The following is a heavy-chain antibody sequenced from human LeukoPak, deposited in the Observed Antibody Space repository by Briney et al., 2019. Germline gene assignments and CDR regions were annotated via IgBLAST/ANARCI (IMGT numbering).Heavy chain of an antibody. CDR2: ISYDGSYK. D-gene: IGHD3-22*01. V-gene: IGHV3-30-3*01. CDR3: ARDPHSSGYYPHFDC. Sequence: PGGSLRLSCAASGFTFTSYAMHWVRQAPGKGLEWVAVISYDGSYKYSADSVKGRFTISRDNSKNTLYLQMNSLRAEDTALYYCARDPHSSGYYPHFDCWGQGTLVTVSS. CDR1: GFTFTSYA. J-gene: IGHJ4*02.